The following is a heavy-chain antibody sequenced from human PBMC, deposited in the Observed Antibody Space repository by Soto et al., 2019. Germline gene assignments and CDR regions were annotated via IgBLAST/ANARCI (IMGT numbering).Heavy chain of an antibody. CDR2: IIPILGIA. CDR1: GGTFSSYT. D-gene: IGHD2-2*01. V-gene: IGHV1-69*02. Sequence: QVQLVQSGAEVKKPGSSVKVSCKASGGTFSSYTISWVRQAPGQGLEWMGRIIPILGIANYAQKFQGRVTITADKSTSTAYRGLSSLRSEDTAVYYCARGYCSSTSCLDYWGQGTLVTVSS. CDR3: ARGYCSSTSCLDY. J-gene: IGHJ4*02.